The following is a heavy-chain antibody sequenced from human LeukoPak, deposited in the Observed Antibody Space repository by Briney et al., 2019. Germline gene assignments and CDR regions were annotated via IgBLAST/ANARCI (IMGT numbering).Heavy chain of an antibody. CDR3: ARGFSNGEWDFDY. Sequence: ASVKVSCKASGYTFTSYDINWVRQAPGQGLEWMGWMNPNRGNTDYAQKFQGRVTMTRKTSISTAYMELSSLRSEDTAVYYCARGFSNGEWDFDYWGQGTLVTVSS. CDR1: GYTFTSYD. D-gene: IGHD3-10*01. V-gene: IGHV1-8*01. CDR2: MNPNRGNT. J-gene: IGHJ4*02.